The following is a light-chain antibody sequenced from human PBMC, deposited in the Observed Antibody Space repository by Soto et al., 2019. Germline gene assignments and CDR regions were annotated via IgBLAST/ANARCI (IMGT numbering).Light chain of an antibody. J-gene: IGLJ1*01. Sequence: QSALTQPRSVSGSPGQSVTVSCIGTSSDVGDYNSVSWYQQHPGKAPKLMIYDVSKRPSGVPDRFSGSKSGNTASLTISGLQAEDEADYYCCSYVGGSSYVFGIGTKVTVL. CDR2: DVS. CDR3: CSYVGGSSYV. V-gene: IGLV2-11*01. CDR1: SSDVGDYNS.